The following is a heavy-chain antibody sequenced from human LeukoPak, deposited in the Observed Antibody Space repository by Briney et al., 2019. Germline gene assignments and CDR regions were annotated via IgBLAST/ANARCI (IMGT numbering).Heavy chain of an antibody. CDR2: ISGGGGNT. Sequence: TGGSLRLSCAASGFTFSTYAMTWVRQPPGKGLEWVATISGGGGNTYYADPVKGRFTISRDNTQNALYLQMDSLRAEDTAVYYCATYSRSFEYWGQGTLVTVSS. V-gene: IGHV3-23*01. CDR3: ATYSRSFEY. D-gene: IGHD1-26*01. CDR1: GFTFSTYA. J-gene: IGHJ4*02.